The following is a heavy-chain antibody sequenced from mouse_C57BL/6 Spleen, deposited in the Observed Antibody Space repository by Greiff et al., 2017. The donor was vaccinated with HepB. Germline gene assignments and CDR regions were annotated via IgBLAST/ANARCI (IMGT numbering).Heavy chain of an antibody. CDR2: IDPSDSET. V-gene: IGHV1-52*01. Sequence: QVQLQQPGAELVRPGSSVKLSCKASGYTFTSYWMHWVKQRPIQGLEWIGNIDPSDSETHYNQKFKDKATLTVDKSSSTAYMQLSSLTSEDSAVYYCARSGPYYSNWGDYWGQGTSVTVSS. D-gene: IGHD2-5*01. J-gene: IGHJ4*01. CDR1: GYTFTSYW. CDR3: ARSGPYYSNWGDY.